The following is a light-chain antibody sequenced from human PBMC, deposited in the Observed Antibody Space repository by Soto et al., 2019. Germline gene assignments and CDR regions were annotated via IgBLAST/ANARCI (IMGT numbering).Light chain of an antibody. CDR3: QQSYSSCRGS. CDR2: PVC. Sequence: AIRMTQSPSSFSASTGDRVTITCRASQGISSYLVWFRQKPGRAPNLLIFPVCNLQSGVPSKFSGSSSGTDCTLAIICLQSEDVATDSCQQSYSSCRGSVGQGTKVEIQ. CDR1: QGISSY. J-gene: IGKJ1*01. V-gene: IGKV1-8*01.